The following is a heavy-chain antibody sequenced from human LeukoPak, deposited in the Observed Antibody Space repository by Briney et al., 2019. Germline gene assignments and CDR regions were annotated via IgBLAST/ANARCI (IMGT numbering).Heavy chain of an antibody. CDR2: INEDGGER. CDR1: GFTLSRYW. V-gene: IGHV3-7*01. D-gene: IGHD1-14*01. CDR3: ARGGNLEN. J-gene: IGHJ4*02. Sequence: VGSLRLSCAASGFTLSRYWMSWVRQAPGKGLEWVANINEDGGERHYVGTVKGRFTISRDNAKNSLYLQMNSLRAEDTAVYYCARGGNLENWGRGTLVTVSS.